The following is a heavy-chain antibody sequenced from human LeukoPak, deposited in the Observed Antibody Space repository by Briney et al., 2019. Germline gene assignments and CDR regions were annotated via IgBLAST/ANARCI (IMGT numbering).Heavy chain of an antibody. D-gene: IGHD3-10*01. CDR3: ARDIRARGAFDI. V-gene: IGHV4-61*01. Sequence: PSETLSLTCTVSGGSISSSSYYWSWIRQPPGKGLEWIGYIYYSGSTNYNPSLKSRVTISVDTSKNQFSLKLSSVTAADTAVYYCARDIRARGAFDIWGQGTMVTVSS. CDR1: GGSISSSSYY. CDR2: IYYSGST. J-gene: IGHJ3*02.